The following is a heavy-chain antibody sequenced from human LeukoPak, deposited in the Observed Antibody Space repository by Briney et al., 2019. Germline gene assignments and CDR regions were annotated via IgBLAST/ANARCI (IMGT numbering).Heavy chain of an antibody. V-gene: IGHV1-18*01. CDR2: IGAYNGNT. J-gene: IGHJ4*02. CDR1: GYTFTSYG. D-gene: IGHD3-16*01. CDR3: AREGHHYGIYYFDY. Sequence: ASVKVSCKASGYTFTSYGISWVRQAPGQGLEWMGWIGAYNGNTNYAQKLQGRVTMTTDTSTSTAYMELRSLRSDDTAVYYCAREGHHYGIYYFDYWGQGTLVTVSS.